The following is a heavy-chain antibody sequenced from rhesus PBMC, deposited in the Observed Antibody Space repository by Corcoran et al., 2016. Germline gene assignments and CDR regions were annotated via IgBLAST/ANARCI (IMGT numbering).Heavy chain of an antibody. CDR3: ARKYSGSWNRFDV. Sequence: QVQLQESGPGLVKPSENLYLTCAVPGAPISSFWWSVIRQSPGKGLEWIGEINGHIGSTYYNPSLKSLVTISKDASKNQFSLKVNSVTAADTAVYYCARKYSGSWNRFDVWGPGVLVTVSS. CDR2: INGHIGST. J-gene: IGHJ5-1*01. V-gene: IGHV4-80*01. D-gene: IGHD6-25*01. CDR1: GAPISSFW.